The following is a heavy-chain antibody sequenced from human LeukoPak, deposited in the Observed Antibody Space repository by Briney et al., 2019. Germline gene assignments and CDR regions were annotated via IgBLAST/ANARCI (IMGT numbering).Heavy chain of an antibody. CDR3: ATEWELTPFDY. V-gene: IGHV3-23*01. CDR1: GFTFSTYG. D-gene: IGHD1-26*01. CDR2: IGGSGGTT. Sequence: GGSLRLSCAVSGFTFSTYGMSWVRQAPGKGLEWVSGIGGSGGTTYYADSVKGRFTISRDNSKNTLYLQMNSLRAEDTAVYYCATEWELTPFDYWGQGTLVTVSS. J-gene: IGHJ4*02.